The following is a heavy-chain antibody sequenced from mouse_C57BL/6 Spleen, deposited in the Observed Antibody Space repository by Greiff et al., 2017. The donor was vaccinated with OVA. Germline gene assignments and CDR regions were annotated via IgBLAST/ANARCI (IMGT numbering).Heavy chain of an antibody. CDR2: IRSKSNNYAT. J-gene: IGHJ3*01. V-gene: IGHV10-1*01. D-gene: IGHD3-2*02. CDR3: VTAQATRFAY. CDR1: GFSFNTYA. Sequence: EVKLMESGGGLVQPKGSLKLSCAASGFSFNTYAMNWVRQAPGKGLEWVARIRSKSNNYATYYADSVKDRFTISRADSESMLYLQMNNVKTEDAAMYYCVTAQATRFAYWGQGTLVTVSA.